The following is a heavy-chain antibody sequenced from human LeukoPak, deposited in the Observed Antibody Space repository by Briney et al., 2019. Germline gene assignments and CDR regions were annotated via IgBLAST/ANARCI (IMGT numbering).Heavy chain of an antibody. D-gene: IGHD4-17*01. CDR2: ISSSSSYI. Sequence: PGGPLRLSCAASGFTFSSYSMNWVRQAPGKGLEWVSSISSSSSYIYYADSVKGRFTFSRDNAKISLYLQMNSLRAEDTAVYYCARGDDYGDPGDYWGQGTLVTVSS. V-gene: IGHV3-21*01. CDR3: ARGDDYGDPGDY. J-gene: IGHJ4*02. CDR1: GFTFSSYS.